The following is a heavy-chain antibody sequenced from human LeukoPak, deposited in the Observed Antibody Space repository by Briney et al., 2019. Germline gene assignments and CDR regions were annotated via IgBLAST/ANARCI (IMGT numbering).Heavy chain of an antibody. CDR1: GFSFGSYG. V-gene: IGHV3-33*01. J-gene: IGHJ6*02. CDR2: IWYDGSDR. Sequence: GGSLRLSCAASGFSFGSYGMHWVRQAPGKGLEWVAVIWYDGSDRYYADSVKGRSTISRDNSKNTVYLQMNSPRVEDTAVYHCARRQTYGMDVWGQGTTVTVSS. CDR3: ARRQTYGMDV.